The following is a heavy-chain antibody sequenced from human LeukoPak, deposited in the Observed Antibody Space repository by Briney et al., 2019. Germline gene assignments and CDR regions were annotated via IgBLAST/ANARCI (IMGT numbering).Heavy chain of an antibody. CDR1: GGTFSSYA. V-gene: IGHV1-69*04. CDR2: IIPTLGIA. J-gene: IGHJ4*02. Sequence: GASVKVSCKASGGTFSSYAISWVRQAPGQGLEWMGRIIPTLGIANYAQKFQGRVTITADKSTSTAYMELSSLRSEDTAVYYCARDAVHGYSSSWFYYWGQGTLVTVSS. D-gene: IGHD6-13*01. CDR3: ARDAVHGYSSSWFYY.